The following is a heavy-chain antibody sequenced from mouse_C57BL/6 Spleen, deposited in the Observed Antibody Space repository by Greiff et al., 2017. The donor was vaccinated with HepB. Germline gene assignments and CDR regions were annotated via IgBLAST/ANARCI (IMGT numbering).Heavy chain of an antibody. CDR1: GYTFTDYE. Sequence: QVQLKESGAELVRPGASVTLSCKASGYTFTDYEMHWVKQTPVHGLEWIGAIDPETGGTAYNQKFKGKAILTADKSSSTAYMELRSLTSEDSAVYYCTTPDGYYAMDYWGQGTSVTVSS. V-gene: IGHV1-15*01. J-gene: IGHJ4*01. D-gene: IGHD2-3*01. CDR2: IDPETGGT. CDR3: TTPDGYYAMDY.